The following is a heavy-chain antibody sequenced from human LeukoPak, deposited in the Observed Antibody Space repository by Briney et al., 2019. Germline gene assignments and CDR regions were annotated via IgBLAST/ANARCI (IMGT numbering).Heavy chain of an antibody. Sequence: GGSLRLSCAASGFTFSSYGMHWVRQAPGKGLEWVAFIRYDGSNKYYADSVKGRFTISRDNSKNTLYLQMNSLRAEDTAVYYCAKVHQGRYYYDSSGYSIDYWGQGTLVTVSS. CDR1: GFTFSSYG. CDR2: IRYDGSNK. D-gene: IGHD3-22*01. J-gene: IGHJ4*02. CDR3: AKVHQGRYYYDSSGYSIDY. V-gene: IGHV3-30*02.